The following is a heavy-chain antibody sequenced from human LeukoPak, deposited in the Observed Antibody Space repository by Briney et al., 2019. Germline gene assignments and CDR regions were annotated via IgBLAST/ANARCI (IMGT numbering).Heavy chain of an antibody. CDR1: GFPFSNYG. D-gene: IGHD4-17*01. Sequence: PGGPLRLSCAASGFPFSNYGMQWVRQAPGRGLEGVSAIRGSGHNTYYADSVKGRFTISRDNSKNTLYLQMNSLRAEDTAVFYCAKPDGYYVGQLDAFDIWGQGTMVTVSS. J-gene: IGHJ3*02. CDR3: AKPDGYYVGQLDAFDI. CDR2: IRGSGHNT. V-gene: IGHV3-23*01.